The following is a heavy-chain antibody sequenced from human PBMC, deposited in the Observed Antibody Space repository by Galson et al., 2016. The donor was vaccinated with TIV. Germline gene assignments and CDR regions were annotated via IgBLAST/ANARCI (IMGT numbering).Heavy chain of an antibody. CDR2: IYDDGST. CDR3: SRERRHCGDQCFLRYYFGMDV. Sequence: SLRLSCAASGLSVSNNYMNWVRQGPEKGLEWVSIIYDDGSTYYADSVKGRFTISRDNSKTTLYLTMHSLRPDDAAVYYCSRERRHCGDQCFLRYYFGMDVWGRGTTVTVSS. CDR1: GLSVSNNY. D-gene: IGHD2-21*01. J-gene: IGHJ6*02. V-gene: IGHV3-53*05.